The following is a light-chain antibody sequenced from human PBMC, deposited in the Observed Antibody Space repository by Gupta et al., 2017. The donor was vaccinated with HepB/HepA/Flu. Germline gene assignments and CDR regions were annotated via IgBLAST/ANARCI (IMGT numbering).Light chain of an antibody. V-gene: IGKV2-28*01. CDR2: LGS. CDR1: QSLLHSNGYNY. CDR3: MQALQTPFT. Sequence: DIVMTQSPLSLPVTPGEPASISCRSSQSLLHSNGYNYLDWYLQKPGQSPQLLIDLGSNRASGVHDRFSGRGSGTDFTLKISRVEAEDVGVYYCMQALQTPFTFGPGTKVDIK. J-gene: IGKJ3*01.